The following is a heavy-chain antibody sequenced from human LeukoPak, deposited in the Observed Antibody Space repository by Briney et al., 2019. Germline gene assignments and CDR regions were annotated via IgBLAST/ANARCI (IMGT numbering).Heavy chain of an antibody. V-gene: IGHV4-4*07. D-gene: IGHD5-18*01. CDR3: ARDVGGYNYGYSVDY. CDR1: GGSISSYY. Sequence: SETLFLTCTVSGGSISSYYWSWIRQPAGKGLEWIGRIYTSGSTSYNSSLKSRVTMSVDTSKNQFSLKLRSVTAADTAVYYCARDVGGYNYGYSVDYWGQGTLVSVSS. J-gene: IGHJ4*02. CDR2: IYTSGST.